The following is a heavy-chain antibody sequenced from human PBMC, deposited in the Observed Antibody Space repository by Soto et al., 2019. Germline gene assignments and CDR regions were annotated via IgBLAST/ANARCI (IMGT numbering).Heavy chain of an antibody. CDR1: GFTFSSYW. CDR2: INGSGGST. Sequence: GGSLRLSCAASGFTFSSYWMHWVRQAPGKGLVWVSAINGSGGSTYYADSVKGRFTISRDNAKNTLYLQMNSLRAEDTAVYYCAKSTTVTTGFDYWGQGTLVTVSS. V-gene: IGHV3-23*01. J-gene: IGHJ4*02. D-gene: IGHD4-17*01. CDR3: AKSTTVTTGFDY.